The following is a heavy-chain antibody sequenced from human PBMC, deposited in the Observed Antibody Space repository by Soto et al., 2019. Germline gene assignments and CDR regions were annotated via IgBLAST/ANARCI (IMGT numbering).Heavy chain of an antibody. D-gene: IGHD5-18*01. J-gene: IGHJ4*02. CDR3: AKGIGYSYPFGY. Sequence: QVQLVESGGGLVKPGGSLRLSCAASGFTFSDYYMSWIRQAPGKGLEWVSYISSSGSTIYYSDSVKGRFTTARDNAQNPLYPQKNSLRAEETAVYYCAKGIGYSYPFGYWGQGALVTGSS. CDR2: ISSSGSTI. CDR1: GFTFSDYY. V-gene: IGHV3-11*01.